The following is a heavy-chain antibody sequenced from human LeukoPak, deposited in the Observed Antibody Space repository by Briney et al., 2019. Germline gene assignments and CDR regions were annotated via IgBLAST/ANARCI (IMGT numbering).Heavy chain of an antibody. CDR2: IYHSGST. D-gene: IGHD3-16*01. CDR3: ARDTGDVFDY. J-gene: IGHJ4*02. CDR1: GGSISSGGYY. V-gene: IGHV4-30-2*01. Sequence: PSETLSLTCTVSGGSISSGGYYWSWIRQPPGKGLEWIGYIYHSGSTYYNPSLKSRVTISVDRSKNQFSLKLSSVTAADTAVYYCARDTGDVFDYWGQGALVTVSS.